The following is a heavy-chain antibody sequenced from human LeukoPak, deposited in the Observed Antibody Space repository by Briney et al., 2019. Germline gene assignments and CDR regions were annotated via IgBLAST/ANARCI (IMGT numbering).Heavy chain of an antibody. D-gene: IGHD5-12*01. CDR2: IYYTGST. Sequence: PSETLSLTCTVSGGSISSSSYYWAWIRQPPGKGLEWIGSIYYTGSTYYNPSLKSRVTISVDTSKNQFSLKLSSVTAADTAVYYCARDQVDIVATVAFDIWGQGTMVTVSS. J-gene: IGHJ3*02. CDR3: ARDQVDIVATVAFDI. CDR1: GGSISSSSYY. V-gene: IGHV4-39*07.